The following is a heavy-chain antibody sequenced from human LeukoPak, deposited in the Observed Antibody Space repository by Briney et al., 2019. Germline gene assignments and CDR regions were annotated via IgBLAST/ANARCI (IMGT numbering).Heavy chain of an antibody. D-gene: IGHD3-9*01. J-gene: IGHJ3*02. CDR2: IDDSGNT. CDR1: GDSISRYY. Sequence: SETLSLTCTVSGDSISRYYWNWIRQPPGKGLEWIGFIDDSGNTNYNLSLKSRVTTSVDTSKNQLSLKLSSVTTADTAVYYCAGNSLNYDILTGYYRDNDAFHIWGQGTVVTVSS. CDR3: AGNSLNYDILTGYYRDNDAFHI. V-gene: IGHV4-59*01.